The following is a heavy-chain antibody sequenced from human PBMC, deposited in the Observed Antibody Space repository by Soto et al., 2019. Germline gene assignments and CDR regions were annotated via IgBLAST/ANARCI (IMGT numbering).Heavy chain of an antibody. CDR1: GFTFSSYG. D-gene: IGHD6-25*01. CDR2: ISYDGSNK. V-gene: IGHV3-30*03. Sequence: GGSLRLSCAASGFTFSSYGMHWVRQAPGKGLEWVAVISYDGSNKYYADSVKGRFTISRDNSKNTLYLQMNSLRAEDTAVYYCARDSKGYRYGMDVWGQGTTVTVSS. CDR3: ARDSKGYRYGMDV. J-gene: IGHJ6*02.